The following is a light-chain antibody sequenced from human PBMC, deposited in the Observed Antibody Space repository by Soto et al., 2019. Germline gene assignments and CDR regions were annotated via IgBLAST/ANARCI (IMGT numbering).Light chain of an antibody. J-gene: IGKJ1*01. CDR1: QTIRRW. CDR3: QHYNSDPWT. Sequence: DIEMTQSPSTLSASVGDRLTITCRASQTIRRWLAWYQQRPEKAPKVLIYDASTLESGVPARFSGSGSETEFTLTISSLQPEDSATYYCQHYNSDPWTFGQGTKVEIK. V-gene: IGKV1-5*01. CDR2: DAS.